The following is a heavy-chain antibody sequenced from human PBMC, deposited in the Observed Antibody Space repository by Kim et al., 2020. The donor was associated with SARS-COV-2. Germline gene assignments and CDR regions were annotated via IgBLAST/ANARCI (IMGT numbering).Heavy chain of an antibody. CDR1: GYTFTSYG. CDR3: ARTPCTTGKCWFDP. Sequence: ASVKVSCKASGYTFTSYGISWVRQAPGQGLEWMAWISGYNGNTNYAQKFQGRVTTTTDSSTNTAYMELRSLRSDDTAVYYCARTPCTTGKCWFDPWGLGTLVTVSS. J-gene: IGHJ5*02. CDR2: ISGYNGNT. D-gene: IGHD1-1*01. V-gene: IGHV1-18*01.